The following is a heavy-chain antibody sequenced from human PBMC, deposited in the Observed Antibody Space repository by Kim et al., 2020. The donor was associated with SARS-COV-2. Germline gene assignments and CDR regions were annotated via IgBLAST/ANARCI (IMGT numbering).Heavy chain of an antibody. CDR2: IYYSGST. V-gene: IGHV4-39*01. Sequence: SETLSLTCTVSGGSISSSSYYWGWIRQPPGKGLEWIGSIYYSGSTYYNPSLKSRVTISVDTSKNQFSLKLSSVTAADTAVYYCARIGCLPKIAVAGTPQPTVPDYWGQGTLVTVSS. CDR1: GGSISSSSYY. D-gene: IGHD6-19*01. J-gene: IGHJ4*02. CDR3: ARIGCLPKIAVAGTPQPTVPDY.